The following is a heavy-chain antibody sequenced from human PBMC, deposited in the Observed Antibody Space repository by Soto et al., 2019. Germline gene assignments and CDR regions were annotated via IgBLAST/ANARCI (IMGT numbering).Heavy chain of an antibody. CDR3: ARSTEIVVVPDY. D-gene: IGHD3-22*01. J-gene: IGHJ4*02. V-gene: IGHV1-3*04. CDR1: GYTFTSYA. Sequence: QVQLVQSGAEVKKPGASVKVFCKATGYTFTSYAIQWVRQAPGQRLEWMGWINTSNGNTKYSQQFQGRVTITRDTSANIAYMELSSLRSEDTAVYYCARSTEIVVVPDYWGQGTQVTVSS. CDR2: INTSNGNT.